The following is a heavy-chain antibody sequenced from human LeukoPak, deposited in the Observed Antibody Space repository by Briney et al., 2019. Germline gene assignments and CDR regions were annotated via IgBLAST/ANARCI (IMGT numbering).Heavy chain of an antibody. J-gene: IGHJ5*02. V-gene: IGHV1-69*04. Sequence: ASVKVSCKASGGTFSSYAISWVRQAPGQGLEWMGRIIPILGIANYAQKFQGRVTITADKSTSTAYMELSSLRSEDTAVYYCARDSGIAAAGTCWFDPWGQGTLVTVSS. CDR1: GGTFSSYA. CDR3: ARDSGIAAAGTCWFDP. D-gene: IGHD6-13*01. CDR2: IIPILGIA.